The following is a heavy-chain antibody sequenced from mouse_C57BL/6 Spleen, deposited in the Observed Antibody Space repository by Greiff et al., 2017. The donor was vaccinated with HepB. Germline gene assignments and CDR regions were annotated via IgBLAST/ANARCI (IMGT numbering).Heavy chain of an antibody. V-gene: IGHV1-26*01. D-gene: IGHD1-1*01. J-gene: IGHJ3*01. CDR1: GYTFTDYY. CDR3: ARPTTGPAWFAY. Sequence: VQLKQSGPELVKPGASVKISCKASGYTFTDYYMNWVKQSHGKSLEWIGDINPNNGGTSYNQKFKGKATLTVDKSSSTAYMELRSLTSEDSAVYYCARPTTGPAWFAYWGQGTLVTVSA. CDR2: INPNNGGT.